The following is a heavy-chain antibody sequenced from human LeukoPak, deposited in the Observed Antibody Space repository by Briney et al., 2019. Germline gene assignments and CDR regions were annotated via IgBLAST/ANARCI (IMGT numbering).Heavy chain of an antibody. J-gene: IGHJ6*02. CDR1: GFTFSSYA. CDR2: ISGSGGST. Sequence: GGSLRLSFAASGFTFSSYAMSWVRQAPGKGLEWVSAISGSGGSTYYADSVKGRFTISRDNSKNTLYLQMNSLRAEDTAVYYCAKDIEQRVWFGELLYYYYGMDVWGQGTTVTVSS. CDR3: AKDIEQRVWFGELLYYYYGMDV. V-gene: IGHV3-23*01. D-gene: IGHD3-10*01.